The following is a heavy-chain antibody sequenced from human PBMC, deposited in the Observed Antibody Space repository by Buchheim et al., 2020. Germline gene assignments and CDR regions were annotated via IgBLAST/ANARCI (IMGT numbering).Heavy chain of an antibody. CDR1: GFTFSSYS. D-gene: IGHD3-10*01. Sequence: EVQLVESGGGLVKPGGSLRLSCAASGFTFSSYSMNWVRQAPGKGLEWVSSISSSSYIYYADSVKGRFTISRDNAKNSLYLQMNSLRAEDTAVYYCARDLYYYGSGRLGDTWGQGTL. J-gene: IGHJ5*02. CDR3: ARDLYYYGSGRLGDT. V-gene: IGHV3-21*01. CDR2: ISSSSYI.